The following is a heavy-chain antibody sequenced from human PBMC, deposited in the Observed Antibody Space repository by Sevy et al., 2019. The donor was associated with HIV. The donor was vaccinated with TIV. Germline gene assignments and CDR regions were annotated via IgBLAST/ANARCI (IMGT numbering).Heavy chain of an antibody. CDR3: AKNRPPGGSLFSRHGMDV. CDR1: GFSFSTYG. D-gene: IGHD3-16*01. J-gene: IGHJ6*02. Sequence: GGSLRLSCSASGFSFSTYGMHWVRQAPGKGLEWVAIISSDGSYRYYADSVRGRFSMSRDNSKNTMYLQISGLLIEDTAVYYCAKNRPPGGSLFSRHGMDVWGRGTTVTVSS. CDR2: ISSDGSYR. V-gene: IGHV3-30*18.